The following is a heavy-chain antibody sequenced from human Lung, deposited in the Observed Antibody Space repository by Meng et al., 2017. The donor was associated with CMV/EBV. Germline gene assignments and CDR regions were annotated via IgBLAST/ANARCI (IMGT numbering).Heavy chain of an antibody. CDR1: GYTFTGYY. D-gene: IGHD1-1*01. CDR3: ARGRYELIWGLFDP. Sequence: QLVQSGAEWKKPGDSVKVSCNASGYTFTGYYIHWVRQAPGQGLEWMGWINPNTGGTKYAQKFQGWVTLTRDTSISTAYMELSRLRSDDTAVYYCARGRYELIWGLFDPWGQGTLVTVSS. J-gene: IGHJ5*02. V-gene: IGHV1-2*04. CDR2: INPNTGGT.